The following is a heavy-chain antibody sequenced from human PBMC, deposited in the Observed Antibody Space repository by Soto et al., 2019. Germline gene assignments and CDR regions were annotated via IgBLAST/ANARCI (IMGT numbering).Heavy chain of an antibody. J-gene: IGHJ4*02. V-gene: IGHV4-31*03. D-gene: IGHD6-13*01. CDR1: GGSISSGGYY. Sequence: PSETLSLTCTVSGGSISSGGYYCSWIRQHPGKGLEWIGYIYYSGSTYYNPSLKSRVTISVDTSKNQFSLKLSSVTAADTAVYYCARYIYSSPNPRYYFDYWGQGTLVTVSS. CDR3: ARYIYSSPNPRYYFDY. CDR2: IYYSGST.